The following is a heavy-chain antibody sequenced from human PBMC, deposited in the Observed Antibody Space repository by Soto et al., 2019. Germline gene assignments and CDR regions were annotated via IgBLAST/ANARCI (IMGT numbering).Heavy chain of an antibody. J-gene: IGHJ4*02. CDR2: IIPIFGTA. Sequence: SVKVSCKASGGTFSSYAISWVRRAPGQGLEWMGGIIPIFGTANYAQKFQGRVTITADESTSTAYMELSSLRSEDTAGYYCARDHGGRQLVPDYWGQGTLVTVSS. CDR1: GGTFSSYA. D-gene: IGHD6-6*01. CDR3: ARDHGGRQLVPDY. V-gene: IGHV1-69*13.